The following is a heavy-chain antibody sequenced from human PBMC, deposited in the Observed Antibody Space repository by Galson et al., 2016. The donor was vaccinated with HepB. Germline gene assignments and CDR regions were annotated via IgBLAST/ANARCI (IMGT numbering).Heavy chain of an antibody. Sequence: SPRLSCAASGFTFSNYAMHWVRQAPGKGLEWVAIISYDGSNKYYADSVKGRFTISRDNSKNTLYLQMNILRAEDTAVYYCARDPLRYGDRHFDYWGQGTLVTVSS. V-gene: IGHV3-30-3*01. J-gene: IGHJ4*02. D-gene: IGHD4-17*01. CDR2: ISYDGSNK. CDR3: ARDPLRYGDRHFDY. CDR1: GFTFSNYA.